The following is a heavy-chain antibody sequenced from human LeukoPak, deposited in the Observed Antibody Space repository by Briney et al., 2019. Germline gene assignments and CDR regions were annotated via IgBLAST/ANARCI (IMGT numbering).Heavy chain of an antibody. CDR1: GGSISSGSDY. D-gene: IGHD5-18*01. CDR2: IYTSGST. Sequence: SETLCLTCTVSGGSISSGSDYWSWIRQPAGKGLEWIGRIYTSGSTNYNPSLKSRVTISVDPSKNQFSLRLSSVTAADTAVYYCAREAPGYSYGPSYYFDSWGQGTLVTVSS. V-gene: IGHV4-61*02. J-gene: IGHJ4*02. CDR3: AREAPGYSYGPSYYFDS.